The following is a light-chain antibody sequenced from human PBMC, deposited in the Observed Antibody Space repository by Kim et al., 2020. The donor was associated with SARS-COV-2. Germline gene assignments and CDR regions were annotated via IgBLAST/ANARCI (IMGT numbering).Light chain of an antibody. Sequence: EIVMTQSPATLSASPGESATLSCRASQSVSSNLAWYQQKPGQAPRLLIYGASTTATGIPARFSGSGSGTEFTLTINSLQSEDFAVYYCQQYNNWPPLTFGGGTKVDIK. CDR2: GAS. J-gene: IGKJ4*01. V-gene: IGKV3-15*01. CDR1: QSVSSN. CDR3: QQYNNWPPLT.